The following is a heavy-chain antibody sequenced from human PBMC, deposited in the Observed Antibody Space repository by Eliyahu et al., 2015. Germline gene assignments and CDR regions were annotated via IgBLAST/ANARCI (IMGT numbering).Heavy chain of an antibody. CDR3: ARGGWGYQLLPRAYYYYYMDV. CDR1: GGSFSGYY. CDR2: INHSGST. Sequence: QVQLQQWGAGLLKPSETLFLTCAVYGGSFSGYYWSWIRQPPGKGLEWIGEINHSGSTNYNPSLKSRVTISVDTSKNQFSLKLSSVTAADTAVYYCARGGWGYQLLPRAYYYYYMDVWGKGTTVTVSS. J-gene: IGHJ6*03. V-gene: IGHV4-34*01. D-gene: IGHD2-2*01.